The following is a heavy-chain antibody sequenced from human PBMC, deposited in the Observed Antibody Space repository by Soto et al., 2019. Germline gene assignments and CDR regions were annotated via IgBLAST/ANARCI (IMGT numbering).Heavy chain of an antibody. CDR3: ARGRSSSSYRYSYYNGRAF. D-gene: IGHD6-6*01. V-gene: IGHV4-34*01. CDR2: INHSGST. J-gene: IGHJ6*02. CDR1: GGSFSGYY. Sequence: SETLSLTCAVYGGSFSGYYWSWIRQPPGKGMEWIGEINHSGSTNYNPSLKSRVTISVDTSKNQFSLKLSSVTAADTAVYDRARGRSSSSYRYSYYNGRAFCGQGTTVTVSS.